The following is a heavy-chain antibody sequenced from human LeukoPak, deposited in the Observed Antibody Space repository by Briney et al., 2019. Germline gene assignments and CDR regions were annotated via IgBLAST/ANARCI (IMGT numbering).Heavy chain of an antibody. Sequence: SETLSLTCTVSGGSISSSYWSWIRQPPGKGLEWLGYIYYTGSTNYNPSLKSRVTMSVDTSKNQFSLKLSSVTAADTAVYYCARSQWFGELLYPFDYWGQGTLVTVSS. D-gene: IGHD3-10*01. J-gene: IGHJ4*02. CDR2: IYYTGST. V-gene: IGHV4-59*01. CDR1: GGSISSSY. CDR3: ARSQWFGELLYPFDY.